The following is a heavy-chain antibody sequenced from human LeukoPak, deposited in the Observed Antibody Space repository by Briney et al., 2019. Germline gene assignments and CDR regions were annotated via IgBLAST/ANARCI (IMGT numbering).Heavy chain of an antibody. J-gene: IGHJ4*02. Sequence: GESLKISCRGSGYSFTTYWIGWVRQMPGKGLEWMGVIYPGDSDTRYSPSFQGQVTLSADKSISTAYLQWSSLKASDTAIYYCARALVGAATLSYWGRGTLVTVSS. CDR2: IYPGDSDT. V-gene: IGHV5-51*01. CDR3: ARALVGAATLSY. CDR1: GYSFTTYW. D-gene: IGHD1-26*01.